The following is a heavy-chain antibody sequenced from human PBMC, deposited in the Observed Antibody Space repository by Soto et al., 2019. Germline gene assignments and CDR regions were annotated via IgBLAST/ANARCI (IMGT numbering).Heavy chain of an antibody. CDR1: GGTFSSYT. J-gene: IGHJ3*02. CDR3: ARLDYGDYSSAFDI. D-gene: IGHD4-17*01. Sequence: SVKVSCKASGGTFSSYTISWVRQAPGQGLEWVGRIIPILGIANYAQKFQGRVTITADKSTSTAYMELSSLRSEDTAVYYCARLDYGDYSSAFDIWGQGTMVTVS. V-gene: IGHV1-69*02. CDR2: IIPILGIA.